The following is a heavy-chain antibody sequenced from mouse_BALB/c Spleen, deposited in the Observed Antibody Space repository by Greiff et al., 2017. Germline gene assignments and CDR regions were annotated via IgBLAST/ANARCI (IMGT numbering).Heavy chain of an antibody. CDR2: IRNKANGYTT. Sequence: TAWGFTFTDYYMSWVRQPPGKALEWLGFIRNKANGYTTEYSASVKGRFTISRDNSQSILYLQMNTLRAEDSATYYCARDYYGSSWYFDVWGAGTTVTVSS. D-gene: IGHD1-1*01. CDR1: GFTFTDYY. CDR3: ARDYYGSSWYFDV. J-gene: IGHJ1*01. V-gene: IGHV7-3*02.